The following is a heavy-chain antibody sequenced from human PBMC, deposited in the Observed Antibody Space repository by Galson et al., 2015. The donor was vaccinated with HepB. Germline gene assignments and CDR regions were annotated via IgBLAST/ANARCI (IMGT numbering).Heavy chain of an antibody. D-gene: IGHD5-18*01. CDR1: GFTFSIYS. Sequence: SLRLSCAASGFTFSIYSMNWVRQAPGKGLEWVAGIKQDGSEKYYVDSVKGRFTISRDNAYNPLYLQLNSLRVEDTAVYYCRAVDTTSLDYWGQGTLVTVSS. J-gene: IGHJ4*02. CDR2: IKQDGSEK. CDR3: RAVDTTSLDY. V-gene: IGHV3-7*01.